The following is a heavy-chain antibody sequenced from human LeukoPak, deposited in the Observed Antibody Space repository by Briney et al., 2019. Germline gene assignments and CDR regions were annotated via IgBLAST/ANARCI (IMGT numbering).Heavy chain of an antibody. Sequence: GGSLRLSCAASGFTFDDYAMQWVRQAPGKGLEWVSLISGDGGSTYYADSVKGRFTISRDNSKNSLYLQMNSLRTEDTALYYCAKDISLGRGWYYFDYWSQGTLVTVSS. CDR1: GFTFDDYA. V-gene: IGHV3-43*02. CDR3: AKDISLGRGWYYFDY. CDR2: ISGDGGST. J-gene: IGHJ4*02. D-gene: IGHD6-19*01.